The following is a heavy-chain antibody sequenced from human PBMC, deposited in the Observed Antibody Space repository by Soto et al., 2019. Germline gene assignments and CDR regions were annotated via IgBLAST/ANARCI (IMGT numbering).Heavy chain of an antibody. CDR1: GGSISSGGYY. CDR3: ASIVGSSGWYSWFDP. V-gene: IGHV4-31*03. D-gene: IGHD6-19*01. Sequence: SLTCTVSGGSISSGGYYWSWIRQHPGKGLEWIGYIYYSWSTYYNPSLKSRVTISVDTSKNQFSLKLSSVTAADTAVYYCASIVGSSGWYSWFDPWGQGTLVTVSS. J-gene: IGHJ5*02. CDR2: IYYSWST.